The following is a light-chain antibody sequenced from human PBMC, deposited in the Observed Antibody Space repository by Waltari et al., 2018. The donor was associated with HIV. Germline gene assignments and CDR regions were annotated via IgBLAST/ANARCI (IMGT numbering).Light chain of an antibody. Sequence: EIVLTQPPATPPRPPGERATLSCRASQSVSNYLAWYQQKPGQAPRLLIFDASNRAAGIAARFSGSGSGTDFTLTISSLEPEDFAVYYCQHRSNRPLFGQGTRLEIK. J-gene: IGKJ5*01. CDR1: QSVSNY. CDR2: DAS. CDR3: QHRSNRPL. V-gene: IGKV3-11*01.